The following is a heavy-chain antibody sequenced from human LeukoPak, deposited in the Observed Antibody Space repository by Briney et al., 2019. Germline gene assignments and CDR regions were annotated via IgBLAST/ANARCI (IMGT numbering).Heavy chain of an antibody. J-gene: IGHJ6*03. CDR3: ARVVVVPAAIVDYYYYMDV. D-gene: IGHD2-2*02. V-gene: IGHV4-4*07. CDR2: IYTSGST. Sequence: PSETLSLTCTVSGGSIISYYWSWVRQPAGKGLGWIGRIYTSGSTNYNPSLKSRVTMSVDTSKNQFSLKLSSVTAADTAVYYCARVVVVPAAIVDYYYYMDVWGKGTTVTVSS. CDR1: GGSIISYY.